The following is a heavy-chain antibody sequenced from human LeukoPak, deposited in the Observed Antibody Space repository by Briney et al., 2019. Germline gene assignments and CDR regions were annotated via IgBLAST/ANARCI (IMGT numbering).Heavy chain of an antibody. V-gene: IGHV3-7*01. J-gene: IGHJ4*02. CDR3: AREVGVGATGFLASTFDY. D-gene: IGHD1-26*01. CDR2: IKQDGSEK. CDR1: GFTFSSYW. Sequence: GGSLRLSCAASGFTFSSYWMSWVRQAPGKGLDWVANIKQDGSEKYYVDSVKGRFTISRDNAKNSLYLQMNSLRAEDTAVYYCAREVGVGATGFLASTFDYWGQGTLVTVSS.